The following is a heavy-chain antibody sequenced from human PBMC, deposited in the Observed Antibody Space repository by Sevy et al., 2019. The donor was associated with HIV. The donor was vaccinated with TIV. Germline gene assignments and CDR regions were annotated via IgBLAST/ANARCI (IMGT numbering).Heavy chain of an antibody. J-gene: IGHJ4*02. Sequence: SETLSLTCAVYGGSFSGYYWSWIRQPPGKGLEWIGEINHSGSTNYNPSLKSRVTISVDTSKNQFSLKLSSVTAADTAVYYCARHEGAYCSSTSCYAVGYFDYWGQGTLVTVSS. CDR1: GGSFSGYY. CDR2: INHSGST. V-gene: IGHV4-34*01. D-gene: IGHD2-2*01. CDR3: ARHEGAYCSSTSCYAVGYFDY.